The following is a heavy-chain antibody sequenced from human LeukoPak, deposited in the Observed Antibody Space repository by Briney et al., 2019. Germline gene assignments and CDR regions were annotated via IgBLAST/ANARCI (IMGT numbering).Heavy chain of an antibody. CDR3: AREQTAVAGNDY. J-gene: IGHJ4*02. V-gene: IGHV3-21*01. CDR2: ISYSGSYI. Sequence: GGSLRLSCVASGFTFSSYSMNWVRQASGKGLEWVSSISYSGSYIYYTDSVKGRFTISRDNAKNSLYLQMNSLRAEDTAVYYCAREQTAVAGNDYWGQGILVTVSS. D-gene: IGHD6-19*01. CDR1: GFTFSSYS.